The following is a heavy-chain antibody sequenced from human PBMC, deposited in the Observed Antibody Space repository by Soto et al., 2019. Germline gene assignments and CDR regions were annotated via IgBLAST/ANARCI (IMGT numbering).Heavy chain of an antibody. V-gene: IGHV1-18*01. D-gene: IGHD2-2*03. Sequence: QVQLVQSGAEVKKPGASVKVSCKASGYTFTSYGISWVRQAPGQGLEWMGWISAYNGNTNYAQQLQGRVTMTTDTSTSTAYMELRSLRSDDTAVDYCASAILDIVLVPAANNWFDPWGEGTLVAVSS. CDR2: ISAYNGNT. CDR3: ASAILDIVLVPAANNWFDP. J-gene: IGHJ5*02. CDR1: GYTFTSYG.